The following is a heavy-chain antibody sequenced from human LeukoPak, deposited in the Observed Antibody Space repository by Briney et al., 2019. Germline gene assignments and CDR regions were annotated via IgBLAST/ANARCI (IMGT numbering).Heavy chain of an antibody. CDR1: GGSISSYY. Sequence: SETLSLTCTVSGGSISSYYWSWIRQPPGKGLEWIGYIYTSGSTNYNPSLKSRVTISVDTSKNQFSLKLSSVTAADTAVYYCARRGAGPVSNYYYHYMDVWGKGTTVTVSS. J-gene: IGHJ6*03. CDR3: ARRGAGPVSNYYYHYMDV. D-gene: IGHD1-26*01. V-gene: IGHV4-4*09. CDR2: IYTSGST.